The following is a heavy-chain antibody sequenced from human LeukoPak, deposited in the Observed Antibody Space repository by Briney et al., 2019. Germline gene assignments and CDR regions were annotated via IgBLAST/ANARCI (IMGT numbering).Heavy chain of an antibody. D-gene: IGHD2-2*01. Sequence: GGSLRLSCAASGFTFSSYAMHWVRQAPGKGLEWVAVISYDVSNKYYADSVKGRFTISRDNSKNTPYLQMNSLRAEDTAVYYCAKVSQDIVVVPAAMDEYYYYYYMDVWGKGTTVTVSS. CDR1: GFTFSSYA. CDR2: ISYDVSNK. CDR3: AKVSQDIVVVPAAMDEYYYYYYMDV. V-gene: IGHV3-30*04. J-gene: IGHJ6*03.